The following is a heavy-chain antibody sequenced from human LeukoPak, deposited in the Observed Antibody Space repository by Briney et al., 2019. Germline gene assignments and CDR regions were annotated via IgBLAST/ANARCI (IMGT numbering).Heavy chain of an antibody. Sequence: SETLSLTCTVSGGSISSYYWSWIRQPAGKGLEWIGRIYTSGSTNYNPSLKSRATMSVDTSKNQFSLTLSSVTAADTAVYYCARDSHPTWEPDYWGQGTLVTVSS. CDR2: IYTSGST. V-gene: IGHV4-4*07. CDR3: ARDSHPTWEPDY. J-gene: IGHJ4*02. CDR1: GGSISSYY. D-gene: IGHD1-14*01.